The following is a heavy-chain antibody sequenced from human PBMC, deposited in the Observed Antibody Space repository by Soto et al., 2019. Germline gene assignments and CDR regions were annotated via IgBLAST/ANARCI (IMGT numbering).Heavy chain of an antibody. J-gene: IGHJ3*02. CDR2: MSHSGGT. V-gene: IGHV4-34*01. CDR3: ARVERGTATTVVDACDI. CDR1: GGFVTSGSYY. Sequence: QVQLQQWGAGLLKPSETLSLTCAVYGGFVTSGSYYWSWIRQPPGKGLEWIGEMSHSGGTHFNPSLKSRGTISVDTSKNQFTLKMSSVTAADTALYYCARVERGTATTVVDACDIWGPGTMVTVSS. D-gene: IGHD1-1*01.